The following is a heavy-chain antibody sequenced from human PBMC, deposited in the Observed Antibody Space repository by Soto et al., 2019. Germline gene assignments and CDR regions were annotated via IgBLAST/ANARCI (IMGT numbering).Heavy chain of an antibody. D-gene: IGHD3-3*01. J-gene: IGHJ6*02. CDR1: GYTFTNYA. V-gene: IGHV1-3*01. CDR2: INAGNGNT. CDR3: ARSPRSGGNYYYGMDV. Sequence: QVQLVQSGAEVKKPGASVKVSCKASGYTFTNYAIHWVRQAPGQRLEWMGWINAGNGNTIYSQKFQGRVTITRDTSANTAYMELSSLRSEDTTVYYCARSPRSGGNYYYGMDVWGQGTTVTVSS.